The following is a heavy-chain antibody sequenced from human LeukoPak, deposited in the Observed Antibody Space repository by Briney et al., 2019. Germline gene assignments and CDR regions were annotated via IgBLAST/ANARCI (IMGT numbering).Heavy chain of an antibody. CDR2: INPSGGST. J-gene: IGHJ4*02. D-gene: IGHD1-26*01. Sequence: ASVKVSCKASGYTFTSYYMHWVRQAPGQGLEWMGIINPSGGSTSYAQKFQGRVTVTRDTSTSMAYMELSSMSSEDRAVYFCAREGTRLYSGSFDYWGQGTLVTVSS. CDR3: AREGTRLYSGSFDY. CDR1: GYTFTSYY. V-gene: IGHV1-46*03.